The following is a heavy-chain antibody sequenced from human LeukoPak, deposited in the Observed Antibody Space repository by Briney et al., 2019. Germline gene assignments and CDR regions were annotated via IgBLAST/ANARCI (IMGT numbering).Heavy chain of an antibody. CDR1: GYTFTNYG. J-gene: IGHJ6*03. V-gene: IGHV1-18*01. D-gene: IGHD1-20*01. Sequence: ASVKVSCKASGYTFTNYGISWVRQAPGQGLEWMGWISAYNGNTHYAQKLQGRVTMTTDTSTSTAYMELRSLRSDDTAVYYCARQVGTFNWNDVHHYYYYYMDVWGKGTTVTVSS. CDR2: ISAYNGNT. CDR3: ARQVGTFNWNDVHHYYYYYMDV.